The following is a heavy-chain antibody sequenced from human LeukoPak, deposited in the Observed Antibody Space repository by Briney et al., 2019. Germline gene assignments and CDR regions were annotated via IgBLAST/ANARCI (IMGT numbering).Heavy chain of an antibody. V-gene: IGHV3-7*01. D-gene: IGHD2-21*01. CDR1: GFTSSNYW. Sequence: GGSLRLSCAASGFTSSNYWMTWIRQAPGKGLEWAATIKQDGSEKYYVDSVQGRFTISRDNAQNSLYLQLNSLRAQDSALYYCVRACGSAACPFYFHYWGQGTLVTVSS. J-gene: IGHJ4*02. CDR2: IKQDGSEK. CDR3: VRACGSAACPFYFHY.